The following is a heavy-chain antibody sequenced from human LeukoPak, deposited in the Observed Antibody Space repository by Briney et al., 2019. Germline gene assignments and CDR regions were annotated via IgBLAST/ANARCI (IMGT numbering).Heavy chain of an antibody. J-gene: IGHJ5*02. CDR2: ISGNSGKT. CDR1: GYTFSTYG. V-gene: IGHV1-18*01. CDR3: ARNAGSYFEFAP. D-gene: IGHD1-26*01. Sequence: ASVKVSCKTSGYTFSTYGLSWVRQAPGQGLEWMGWISGNSGKTHYAQKFQDRATLTTDTSSTTAFMELRSLRSDDTAMYYCARNAGSYFEFAPWGQGTLVTVSS.